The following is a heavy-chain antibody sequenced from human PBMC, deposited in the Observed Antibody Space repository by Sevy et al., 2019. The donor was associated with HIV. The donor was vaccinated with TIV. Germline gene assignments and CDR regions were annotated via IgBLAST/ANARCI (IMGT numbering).Heavy chain of an antibody. Sequence: GGSLRLSCAASVFTFSRYSMSWVRQPPGKGLEWVSTLSFGCGEINYADSVKGRFTISRDNSKSSVYLQMNNLRPEDTAVYYCAREGCSQPHDYWGQGTLVTVSS. J-gene: IGHJ4*02. CDR2: LSFGCGEI. D-gene: IGHD2-8*01. CDR3: AREGCSQPHDY. V-gene: IGHV3-23*01. CDR1: VFTFSRYS.